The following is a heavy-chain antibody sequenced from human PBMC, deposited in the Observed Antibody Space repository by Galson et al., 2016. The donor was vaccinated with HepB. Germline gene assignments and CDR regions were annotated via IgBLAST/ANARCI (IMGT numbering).Heavy chain of an antibody. CDR3: AKDGRIYCSSASCHDHFHY. D-gene: IGHD2-2*01. J-gene: IGHJ4*02. CDR1: GFTCSSYG. Sequence: SLRLSCAASGFTCSSYGMHWVRQAPAKGLEWVAFISYDGSNKKYAASVKGRFTISRDNSKKTLYLQMNSLRAEDTALYYCAKDGRIYCSSASCHDHFHYWGQGTLVTVSS. V-gene: IGHV3-30*18. CDR2: ISYDGSNK.